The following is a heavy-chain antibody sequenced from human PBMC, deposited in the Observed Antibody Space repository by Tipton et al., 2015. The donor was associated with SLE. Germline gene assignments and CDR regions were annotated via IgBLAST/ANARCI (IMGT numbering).Heavy chain of an antibody. Sequence: LRLSCTASGGSISSYYWSWIRQPPGKGLEWIGYIYYSGSTKYNPSLKSRVTISVDTSKNQFSLKLSSVTAAGTAVYYCARHMITGGEFDYWGQGTLVTVSS. V-gene: IGHV4-59*08. CDR2: IYYSGST. J-gene: IGHJ4*02. CDR3: ARHMITGGEFDY. D-gene: IGHD3-16*01. CDR1: GGSISSYY.